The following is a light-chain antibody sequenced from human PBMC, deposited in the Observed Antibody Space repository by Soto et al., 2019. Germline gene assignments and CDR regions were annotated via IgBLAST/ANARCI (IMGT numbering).Light chain of an antibody. CDR1: QSISSS. CDR2: KAS. J-gene: IGKJ2*01. V-gene: IGKV1-5*03. CDR3: QQYETSSPFT. Sequence: DIQMTQSPSPLSSSVGDRVTITCRASQSISSSLSWYHQKPGKDPRLLIYKASSLETGVPSRFSGSGSATEFTLTINSLQPDDFATYYCQQYETSSPFTFGQGTKLEI.